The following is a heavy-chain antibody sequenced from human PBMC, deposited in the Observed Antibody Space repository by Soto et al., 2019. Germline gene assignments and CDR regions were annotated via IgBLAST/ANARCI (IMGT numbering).Heavy chain of an antibody. CDR1: GFTFSYYW. J-gene: IGHJ4*02. CDR2: IHSDGSAT. CDR3: ARGDRGAFDD. Sequence: EVQLVESGGDLVQPGGSLRLSCAGSGFTFSYYWMHWVRRPPGKGLVWVSRIHSDGSATTYADSVKGRFTISRDNAKNTLYLQMNSLTADDTAVYYCARGDRGAFDDWGQGTLVTVSS. V-gene: IGHV3-74*01. D-gene: IGHD3-10*01.